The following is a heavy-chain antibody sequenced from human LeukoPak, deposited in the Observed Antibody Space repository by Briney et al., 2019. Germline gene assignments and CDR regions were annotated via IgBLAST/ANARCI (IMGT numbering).Heavy chain of an antibody. J-gene: IGHJ3*02. V-gene: IGHV3-66*01. Sequence: TGGSLRLSCAASGFTVSSNYMSWVRQAPGKGLEWVSAIYRGSRTYYADSVKGRFTISRDNSKNTLYLQMSSLRAEDTAVYYCANHYDSSGSDVFDIWGQGTMVTVSS. D-gene: IGHD3-22*01. CDR2: IYRGSRT. CDR3: ANHYDSSGSDVFDI. CDR1: GFTVSSNY.